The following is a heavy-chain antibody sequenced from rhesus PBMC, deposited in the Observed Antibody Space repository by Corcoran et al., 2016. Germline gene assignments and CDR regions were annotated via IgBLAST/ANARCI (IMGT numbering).Heavy chain of an antibody. D-gene: IGHD6-25*01. J-gene: IGHJ4*01. CDR3: TRERYSGTWNFGY. CDR2: INPKTGGT. CDR1: GYIFTDYY. V-gene: IGHV1-138*01. Sequence: QVQLVQSGTEVKKPGSSVKVSCKASGYIFTDYYMHWWRQAPGQGLEWVGEINPKTGGTNYALKFQCRVIVTRDTSTSAAYMELSSLTSEDTAIYYCTRERYSGTWNFGYWGQGVLVTVSS.